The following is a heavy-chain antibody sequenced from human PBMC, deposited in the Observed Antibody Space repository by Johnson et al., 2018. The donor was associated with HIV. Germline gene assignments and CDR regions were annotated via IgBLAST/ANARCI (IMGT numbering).Heavy chain of an antibody. Sequence: QVQLVESGGGLVKPVGSLRLSCAASGFTFSDYYMSWIRQAPGKGLEWISYISSSDSTEYYADSVKGRFTISRDKDKNSVYLQMNSLRVEDTAVYYCARDHGSGSYYYKVTFDIWGQGTMVTVSS. D-gene: IGHD3-10*01. CDR2: ISSSDSTE. J-gene: IGHJ3*02. V-gene: IGHV3-11*04. CDR3: ARDHGSGSYYYKVTFDI. CDR1: GFTFSDYY.